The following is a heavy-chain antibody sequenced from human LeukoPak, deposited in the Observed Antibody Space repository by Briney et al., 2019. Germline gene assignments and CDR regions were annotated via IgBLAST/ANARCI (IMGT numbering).Heavy chain of an antibody. CDR3: ARTMAAAASRDY. J-gene: IGHJ4*02. CDR1: GGSISSYY. CDR2: IYYSGST. Sequence: SETLSLTCTVSGGSISSYYWSWIRQPPGKGLEWIGCIYYSGSTNYNPSLKSRVTISVDTSKNQFSLKLSSVTAADTAVYYCARTMAAAASRDYWGQGTLVTVSS. V-gene: IGHV4-59*01. D-gene: IGHD6-13*01.